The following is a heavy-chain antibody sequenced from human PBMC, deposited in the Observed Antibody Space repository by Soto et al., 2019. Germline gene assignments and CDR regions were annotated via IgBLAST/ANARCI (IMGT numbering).Heavy chain of an antibody. V-gene: IGHV4-39*01. D-gene: IGHD1-26*01. CDR1: GGSISSSSYY. J-gene: IGHJ4*02. CDR3: ATNSGSYYIFDY. Sequence: SETLSLTCTVSGGSISSSSYYWGWIRQPPGKGLEWIGSIYYSGSTYYNPSLKSRVTISVDTSKNQFSLKLSSVTAADTAVHYCATNSGSYYIFDYWGQGTLVTVSS. CDR2: IYYSGST.